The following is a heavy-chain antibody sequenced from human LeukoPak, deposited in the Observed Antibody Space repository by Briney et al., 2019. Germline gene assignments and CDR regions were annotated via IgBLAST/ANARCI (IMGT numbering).Heavy chain of an antibody. D-gene: IGHD2-21*02. CDR1: GGSISSYY. Sequence: SETLSPTCTVSGGSISSYYWSWIRQPPGKGLEWIGYIYYSGSTNYNPSLKSRVTISVDTSKNQFSLKLSSVTAADTAVYYCARLGGDYVRYFYYLGQGTLGNGFS. CDR2: IYYSGST. J-gene: IGHJ4*02. CDR3: ARLGGDYVRYFYY. V-gene: IGHV4-59*08.